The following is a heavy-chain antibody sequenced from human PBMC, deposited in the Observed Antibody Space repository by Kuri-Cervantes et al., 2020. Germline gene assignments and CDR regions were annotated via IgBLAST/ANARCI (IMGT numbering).Heavy chain of an antibody. V-gene: IGHV3-9*01. Sequence: GGSLRLSCAASGFTFVDYAIHWVRQTPGKGLAWVSGISWNSGSIGYAASVKGRFNISRDNAKNYLYLQKNSLTADDTALYHCAKDSGSSGYFAESDYWGQGTLVTVSS. J-gene: IGHJ4*02. CDR2: ISWNSGSI. D-gene: IGHD3-22*01. CDR1: GFTFVDYA. CDR3: AKDSGSSGYFAESDY.